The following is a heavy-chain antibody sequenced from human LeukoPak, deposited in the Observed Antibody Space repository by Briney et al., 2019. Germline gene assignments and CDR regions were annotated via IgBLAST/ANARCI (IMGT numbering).Heavy chain of an antibody. J-gene: IGHJ3*02. CDR2: TGTGDSTI. V-gene: IGHV3-48*03. CDR3: ARGGYCSSSICYHFNAFDM. CDR1: GFTFSSHE. D-gene: IGHD2-2*01. Sequence: GGSLRLSCAASGFTFSSHEMNWVRQAPGKGLEWISYTGTGDSTIYYADSVKGRFTISRDNAKNSLSLQMNSLRAEDTAIYYCARGGYCSSSICYHFNAFDMWGQGTMVTVSS.